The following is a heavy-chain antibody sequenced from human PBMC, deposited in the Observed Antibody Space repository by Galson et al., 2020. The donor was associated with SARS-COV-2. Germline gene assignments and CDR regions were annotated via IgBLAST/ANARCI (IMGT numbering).Heavy chain of an antibody. CDR1: GFTFSGAV. CDR3: TTINY. CDR2: IRSRTNNYAT. V-gene: IGHV3-73*01. Sequence: GSLSLSCVASGFTFSGAVIHWVRQAPGKGLEWVGRIRSRTNNYATGYAASVKGRFIISRDDSKKTAYLQMNSLKTEDTAVYYCTTINYWGQGTLVTVSS. J-gene: IGHJ4*02.